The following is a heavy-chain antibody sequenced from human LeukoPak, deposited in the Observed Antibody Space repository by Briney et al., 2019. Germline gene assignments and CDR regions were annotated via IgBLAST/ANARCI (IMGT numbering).Heavy chain of an antibody. CDR2: MNPNSGNT. J-gene: IGHJ5*02. CDR1: GGTFSSYA. D-gene: IGHD6-19*01. Sequence: ASVKVSCKASGGTFSSYAINWVRQATGQGLEWMGWMNPNSGNTGYTQKFQGRVTMTRNTSISTAYMELSSLRSEDTAVYYCARGRGSGHKENWFDPWGQGTLVTVSS. V-gene: IGHV1-8*02. CDR3: ARGRGSGHKENWFDP.